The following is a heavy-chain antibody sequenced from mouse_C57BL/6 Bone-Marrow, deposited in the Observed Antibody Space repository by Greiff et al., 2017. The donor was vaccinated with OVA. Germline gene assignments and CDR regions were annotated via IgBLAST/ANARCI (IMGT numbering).Heavy chain of an antibody. J-gene: IGHJ2*01. D-gene: IGHD4-1*01. V-gene: IGHV1-76*01. CDR2: IYPGSGNT. CDR3: ARRTGRAPFDY. Sequence: QVQLQQSGAELVRPGASVKLSCKASGYTFTDSYINWVKQRPGQGLEWIARIYPGSGNTYYNEKFKGKATLTAEKASSTAYMQRSSLTSEDSAVYFCARRTGRAPFDYWGQGTTLTVSS. CDR1: GYTFTDSY.